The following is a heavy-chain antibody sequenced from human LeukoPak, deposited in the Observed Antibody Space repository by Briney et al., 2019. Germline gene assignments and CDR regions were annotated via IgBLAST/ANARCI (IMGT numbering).Heavy chain of an antibody. CDR2: INSDGSST. J-gene: IGHJ4*02. CDR1: GFNFSSYW. V-gene: IGHV3-74*01. CDR3: ARVPSYGSGSYYNLDFDY. D-gene: IGHD3-10*01. Sequence: GGSLRLSYSASGFNFSSYWMHWLRQAPGKGLVGVSRINSDGSSTSYADSVKGRFTISRDNAKNTLYLQMNSLRAEDTAVYYCARVPSYGSGSYYNLDFDYWGQGTLVTVSS.